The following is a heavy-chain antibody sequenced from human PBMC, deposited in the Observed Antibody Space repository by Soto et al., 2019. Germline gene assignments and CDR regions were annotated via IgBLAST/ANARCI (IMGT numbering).Heavy chain of an antibody. J-gene: IGHJ4*01. D-gene: IGHD5-18*01. V-gene: IGHV1-18*04. CDR1: GYTFTNYG. CDR2: ISGHNGNT. CDR3: ARDSSWLQLWNGLDY. Sequence: ASVKVSCKASGYTFTNYGIAWVRQAPGQGLEWMGWISGHNGNTDYAQNLQGRVTMTTDTSTDTAYMGLRSLRSDDTAVYYCARDSSWLQLWNGLDYWGQGTLVTVSS.